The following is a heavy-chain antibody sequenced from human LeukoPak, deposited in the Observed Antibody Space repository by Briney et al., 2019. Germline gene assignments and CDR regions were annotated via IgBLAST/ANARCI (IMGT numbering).Heavy chain of an antibody. CDR2: IIPIFGTA. CDR3: ARAGCGGDCYESRDAFDI. Sequence: SVKVSCKASGGTFSSYAISWVRQAPGQGLEWMGGIIPIFGTANCAQKFQGRVTITTDESTSTAYMELSSLRSEDTAVYYCARAGCGGDCYESRDAFDIWGQGTMVTVSS. J-gene: IGHJ3*02. V-gene: IGHV1-69*05. CDR1: GGTFSSYA. D-gene: IGHD2-21*02.